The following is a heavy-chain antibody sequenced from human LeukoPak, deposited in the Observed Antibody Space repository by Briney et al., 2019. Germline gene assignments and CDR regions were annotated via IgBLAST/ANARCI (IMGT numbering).Heavy chain of an antibody. CDR1: GYTFTSYY. CDR3: ARDPRPSFGCSSTSCLFDY. CDR2: INPSGGST. Sequence: GASVKVSCKASGYTFTSYYMHGVRQAPGQGLEWMGIINPSGGSTSYAQKFQGRVTMTRDTSTSTAYMELRSLRSDDTAVYYCARDPRPSFGCSSTSCLFDYWGQGTLVTVSS. J-gene: IGHJ4*02. V-gene: IGHV1-46*01. D-gene: IGHD2-2*01.